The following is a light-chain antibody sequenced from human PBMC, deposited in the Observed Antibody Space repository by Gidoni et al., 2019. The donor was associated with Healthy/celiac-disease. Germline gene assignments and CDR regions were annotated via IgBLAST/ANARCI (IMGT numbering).Light chain of an antibody. V-gene: IGKV1-33*01. CDR2: DAS. CDR3: QQYDNLPT. J-gene: IGKJ4*01. CDR1: QDISNY. Sequence: DTQMTQSPSSLSASVGDRVTITCQASQDISNYLNWYQQKPGKAPKLLIYDASNLETGVPSRFSGSGSGTDFTFTISSLQPEDIATYYCQQYDNLPTFGGGTKVEIK.